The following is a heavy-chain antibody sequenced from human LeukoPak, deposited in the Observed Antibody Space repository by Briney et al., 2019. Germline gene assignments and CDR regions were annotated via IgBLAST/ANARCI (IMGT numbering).Heavy chain of an antibody. CDR2: INHSGST. J-gene: IGHJ3*02. D-gene: IGHD4-17*01. CDR3: AREEGDYGAGAAFDI. Sequence: SETLSLTCAVYGGSFSGYYWSWIRQPPGKGLEWIGEINHSGSTNYNPSLKSRVTISVDTSKNQFSLKLSSVTAADTAAYYCAREEGDYGAGAAFDIWGQGTMVTVSS. CDR1: GGSFSGYY. V-gene: IGHV4-34*01.